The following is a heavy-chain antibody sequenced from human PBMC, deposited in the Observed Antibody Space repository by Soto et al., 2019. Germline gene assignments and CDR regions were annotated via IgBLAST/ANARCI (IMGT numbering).Heavy chain of an antibody. J-gene: IGHJ4*02. CDR2: IYYSGST. Sequence: SETLSLTCTVSGGSVSSGSYYWSWIRQPPGKGLEWIGYIYYSGSTNYNPSLKSRVTISVDTSKNQFSLKLSSVTAADTAVYYCARDLHGDPYYWGQGTLVTVSS. V-gene: IGHV4-61*01. CDR3: ARDLHGDPYY. D-gene: IGHD4-17*01. CDR1: GGSVSSGSYY.